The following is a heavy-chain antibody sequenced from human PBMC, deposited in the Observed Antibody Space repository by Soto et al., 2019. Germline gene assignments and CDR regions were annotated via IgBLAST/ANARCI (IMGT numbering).Heavy chain of an antibody. D-gene: IGHD3-22*01. CDR2: ISYDGSNK. CDR1: GFTFSSYA. V-gene: IGHV3-30-3*01. CDR3: ARDAAPEWNYYYSSGPIDY. Sequence: QVQLVESGGGVVQPGRSLRLSCAASGFTFSSYAMHWVRQAPGKGLEWVAVISYDGSNKYYADSVKGRFTIARDNSKNTLFLQKNSLRAEDTAVYYCARDAAPEWNYYYSSGPIDYWGQGTLVTVSS. J-gene: IGHJ4*02.